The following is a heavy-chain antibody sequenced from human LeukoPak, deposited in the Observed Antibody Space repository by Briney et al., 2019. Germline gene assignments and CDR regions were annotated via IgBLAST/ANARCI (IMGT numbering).Heavy chain of an antibody. J-gene: IGHJ4*02. CDR1: GFSFNSYA. CDR2: ISYDGSNK. V-gene: IGHV3-30-3*01. Sequence: GGTLRLSCAASGFSFNSYAMHWARQAPGKGLEWVAVISYDGSNKDYADSVKGRFTISRDKSKNTLYLQMNSLRPEDTAVYYCARALDSSGWNGRDYWGQGTLVTVSS. CDR3: ARALDSSGWNGRDY. D-gene: IGHD6-19*01.